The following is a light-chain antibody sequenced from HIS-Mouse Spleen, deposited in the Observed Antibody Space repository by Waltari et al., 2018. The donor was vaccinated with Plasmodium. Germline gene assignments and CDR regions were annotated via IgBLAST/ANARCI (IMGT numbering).Light chain of an antibody. CDR2: DVS. Sequence: QSALTQPRSVSGSPGQSVTISCTGTSSAVGGYNYVSWYQQHPGKAPKLMIYDVSKRPSGAPDRFSVSKSGNTASLTISGLQAEDEADYYCCSYAGSYTYVFGTGTKVTVL. CDR3: CSYAGSYTYV. V-gene: IGLV2-11*01. J-gene: IGLJ1*01. CDR1: SSAVGGYNY.